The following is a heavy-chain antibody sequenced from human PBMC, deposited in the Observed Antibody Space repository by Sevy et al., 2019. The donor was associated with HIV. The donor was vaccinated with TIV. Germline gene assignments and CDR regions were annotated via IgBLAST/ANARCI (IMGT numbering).Heavy chain of an antibody. J-gene: IGHJ3*02. CDR3: ASLPNNYYDISGSSGDDAYDI. CDR2: IWNDRSDK. V-gene: IGHV3-33*01. D-gene: IGHD3-22*01. CDR1: GFTFRIYG. Sequence: GGSLRLSCAAYGFTFRIYGMHWVRQAPGKGLEWVAVIWNDRSDKHYADSVKGRFTISRDNAKNTLYLQMNSLRVEDTAVYYCASLPNNYYDISGSSGDDAYDIWGQGTRVTVSS.